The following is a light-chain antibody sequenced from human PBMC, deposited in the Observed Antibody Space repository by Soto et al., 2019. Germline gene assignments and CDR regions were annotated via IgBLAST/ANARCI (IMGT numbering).Light chain of an antibody. J-gene: IGLJ2*01. CDR3: AAWDDSLSVLVV. Sequence: QSVLTQPPSASGTPGQRVTLSCSGSSSNIGSNYVYSYQQLPGTAPKLLIYRNNQRPAGVPDRFSVSKSVTSASLAISGLRSEYEADYYCAAWDDSLSVLVVFGAGTKVTVL. V-gene: IGLV1-47*01. CDR1: SSNIGSNY. CDR2: RNN.